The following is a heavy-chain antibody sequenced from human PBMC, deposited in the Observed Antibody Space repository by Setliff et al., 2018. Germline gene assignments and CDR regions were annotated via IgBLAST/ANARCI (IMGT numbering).Heavy chain of an antibody. D-gene: IGHD3-22*01. V-gene: IGHV1-69*05. CDR1: GYTFTSYG. CDR3: ARDLDYQYYYDSSGRDAFDI. CDR2: IIPIFGTT. J-gene: IGHJ3*02. Sequence: SVKVSCKASGYTFTSYGVSWVRQAPGQGLEWMGGIIPIFGTTNYAQKFQGRVTITTDESTSTAYMELSSLRPEDTAVYYCARDLDYQYYYDSSGRDAFDIWGQGTMVTVSS.